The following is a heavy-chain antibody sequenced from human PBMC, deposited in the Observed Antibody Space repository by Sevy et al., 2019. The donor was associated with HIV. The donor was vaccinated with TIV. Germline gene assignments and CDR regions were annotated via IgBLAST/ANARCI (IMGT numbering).Heavy chain of an antibody. J-gene: IGHJ6*02. CDR2: ISYDGSNK. Sequence: GGSLRLSCAASGFTFSSYGMHWVRQAPGKGLEWVAFISYDGSNKYYADSVKGRFTISRDNSKNTLYLQMNSLRAEDTAVYYCVKGRDSSGWYYYGMDVWGQGTTVTVSS. D-gene: IGHD6-19*01. V-gene: IGHV3-30*18. CDR3: VKGRDSSGWYYYGMDV. CDR1: GFTFSSYG.